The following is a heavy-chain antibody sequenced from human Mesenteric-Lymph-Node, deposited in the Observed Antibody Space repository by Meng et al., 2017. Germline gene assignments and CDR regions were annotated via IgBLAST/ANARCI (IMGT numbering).Heavy chain of an antibody. D-gene: IGHD2-15*01. J-gene: IGHJ5*02. V-gene: IGHV6-1*01. CDR1: GDSVSSNSAA. Sequence: SETLSLTCAISGDSVSSNSAAWNWIRQSPSRGLEWLGRTYYRSKWYNDYAVSVKSRITINPDTSKNQFSLQLNSVTPEDTAVYYCATDGPSVVVTATLEHWGQGTLVTVSS. CDR3: ATDGPSVVVTATLEH. CDR2: TYYRSKWYN.